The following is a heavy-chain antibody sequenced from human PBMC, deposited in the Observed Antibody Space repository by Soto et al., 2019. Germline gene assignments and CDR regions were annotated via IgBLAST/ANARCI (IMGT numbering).Heavy chain of an antibody. CDR3: AKDAPDCSSSSCSCDCYFDL. J-gene: IGHJ2*01. Sequence: QVQLVESGGGVVQPGRSLRLSCAASGFTFTSFGMHWVRQAPGKGLEWVAVIAYDGRSKDYADSVKGRFTLSRDNSKNTLYLQMTSLRPEDTAVYYCAKDAPDCSSSSCSCDCYFDLGGRGTLFAVSS. CDR1: GFTFTSFG. D-gene: IGHD2-15*01. CDR2: IAYDGRSK. V-gene: IGHV3-30*18.